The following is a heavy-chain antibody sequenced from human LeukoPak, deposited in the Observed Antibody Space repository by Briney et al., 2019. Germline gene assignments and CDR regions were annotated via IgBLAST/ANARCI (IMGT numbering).Heavy chain of an antibody. D-gene: IGHD5-24*01. V-gene: IGHV5-51*01. J-gene: IGHJ4*02. CDR1: GYSFTSYW. CDR2: IYPGDSDT. Sequence: GESLKISCKGSGYSFTSYWIAWVRQMPGKGLEWIGIIYPGDSDTRYSPSFQGQVTISVDKSINTACLQWSSLKASDTAMYYCARPVEMATTYYFAYWGQGTLVTVSS. CDR3: ARPVEMATTYYFAY.